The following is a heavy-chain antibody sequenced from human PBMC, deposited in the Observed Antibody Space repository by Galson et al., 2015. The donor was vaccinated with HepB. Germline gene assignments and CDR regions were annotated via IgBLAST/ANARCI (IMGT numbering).Heavy chain of an antibody. D-gene: IGHD3-16*01. Sequence: ETLSLTCAVYGGSFSGYYWSWIRQPPGKGLEWIGEINHRGGTNYNPSLKSRVTISVDTSKNQFSLKLTSVTAAETAVYYCARGKRGDYVWGSYYYYMDVWGKGTTVTVPS. V-gene: IGHV4-34*01. CDR1: GGSFSGYY. J-gene: IGHJ6*03. CDR2: INHRGGT. CDR3: ARGKRGDYVWGSYYYYMDV.